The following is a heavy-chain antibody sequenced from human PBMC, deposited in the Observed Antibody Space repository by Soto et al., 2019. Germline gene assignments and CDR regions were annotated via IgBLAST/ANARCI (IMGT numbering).Heavy chain of an antibody. CDR2: ITGNGNT. D-gene: IGHD6-13*01. CDR1: GYSFTSNI. V-gene: IGHV1-3*01. Sequence: QVQLVQSGAEVKKPGASVKVSCKTSGYSFTSNIIHWVRQAPGQSLEWMGWITGNGNTKYSQKFQGRVIITRDTSASTAYMEVTSLRFEDTAVYYCARETPGISWWGQGTLVTVSS. CDR3: ARETPGISW. J-gene: IGHJ4*02.